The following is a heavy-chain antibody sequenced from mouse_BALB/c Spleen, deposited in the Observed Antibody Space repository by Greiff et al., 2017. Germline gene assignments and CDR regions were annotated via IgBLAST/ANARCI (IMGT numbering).Heavy chain of an antibody. J-gene: IGHJ3*01. V-gene: IGHV1-15*01. Sequence: VQLQESGAELVRPGASVTLSCKASGYTFTDYEMHWVKQTPVHGLEWIGAIDPETGGTAYNQKFKGKATLTADKSSSTAYMERRSLTSEDSAVYDCTRSGNYAYWGQGTLVTVSA. CDR1: GYTFTDYE. D-gene: IGHD2-1*01. CDR2: IDPETGGT. CDR3: TRSGNYAY.